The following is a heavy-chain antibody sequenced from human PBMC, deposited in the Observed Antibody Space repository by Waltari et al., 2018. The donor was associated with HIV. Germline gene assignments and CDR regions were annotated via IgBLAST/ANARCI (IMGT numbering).Heavy chain of an antibody. CDR1: GLVFSHPW. V-gene: IGHV3-15*01. CDR3: ISQQKVNCAKECVAY. CDR2: SKTKTDGGPT. D-gene: IGHD2-8*01. J-gene: IGHJ4*01. Sequence: EVQLVECGGGLVKPGGSLRLSCVASGLVFSHPWMSWVRQAPVKVLEWVGRSKTKTDGGPTDDTSPLKEGFTISINDSSDTLVLQMNSVKREDTAFDNCISQQKVNCAKECVAYWARGALVSVTS.